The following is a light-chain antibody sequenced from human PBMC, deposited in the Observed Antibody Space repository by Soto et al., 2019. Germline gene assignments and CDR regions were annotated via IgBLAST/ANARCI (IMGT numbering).Light chain of an antibody. CDR2: KAS. J-gene: IGKJ1*01. CDR1: QSISSW. Sequence: DIQMTQSPSTLSASVGDRVTITCRASQSISSWLAWYQQKPWKAPKLLIYKASSLESGVPSRFSGSGSGTEFTLTISSLQPDHFATYYCQQYNSYWTFGQGTKVEIK. CDR3: QQYNSYWT. V-gene: IGKV1-5*03.